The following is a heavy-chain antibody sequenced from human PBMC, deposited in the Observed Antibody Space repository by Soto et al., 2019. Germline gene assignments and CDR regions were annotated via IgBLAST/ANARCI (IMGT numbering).Heavy chain of an antibody. Sequence: LETLSLTCTVSGGSISSSSYYWGWIRQPPGKGLEWIGSIYYSGSTYYNPSLKSRVTISVDTSKNQFSLKLSSVTAADTAVYYCARHGGTDFLYLGWFDPWGQGTLVTVSS. J-gene: IGHJ5*02. CDR1: GGSISSSSYY. CDR2: IYYSGST. V-gene: IGHV4-39*01. CDR3: ARHGGTDFLYLGWFDP. D-gene: IGHD2-21*02.